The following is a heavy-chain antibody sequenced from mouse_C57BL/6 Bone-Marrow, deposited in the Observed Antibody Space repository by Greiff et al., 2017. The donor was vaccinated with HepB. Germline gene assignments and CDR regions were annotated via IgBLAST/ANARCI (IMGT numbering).Heavy chain of an antibody. CDR2: ISNGGGST. J-gene: IGHJ4*01. CDR1: GFTFSDYY. Sequence: EVKLMESGGGLVQPGGSLKLSCAASGFTFSDYYMYWVRQTPEKRLEWVAYISNGGGSTYYPDTVKGRFTISRDNAKNTLYLQMSRLKSEDTAMYYCARQTDSSYAMDYWGQGTSVTVSS. V-gene: IGHV5-12*01. CDR3: ARQTDSSYAMDY.